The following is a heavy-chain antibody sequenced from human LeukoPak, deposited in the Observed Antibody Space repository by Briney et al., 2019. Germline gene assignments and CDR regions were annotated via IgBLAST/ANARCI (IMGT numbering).Heavy chain of an antibody. J-gene: IGHJ4*02. V-gene: IGHV4-34*01. CDR1: GGSFSGYY. Sequence: PSETPSLTCAVYGGSFSGYYWSWIRQPPGKGLEWIGEINHSGSTNYNPSLKSRVTISVDTSKNQFSLKLSSVTAADTAVYYCARGRGDGYNSMSYFGYWGQGTLVTVSS. CDR2: INHSGST. D-gene: IGHD5-12*01. CDR3: ARGRGDGYNSMSYFGY.